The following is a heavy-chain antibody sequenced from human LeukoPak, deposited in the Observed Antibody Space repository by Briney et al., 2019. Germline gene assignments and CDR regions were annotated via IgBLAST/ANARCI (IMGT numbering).Heavy chain of an antibody. V-gene: IGHV1-18*01. CDR1: GYTFTSYG. D-gene: IGHD1-26*01. CDR2: ISAYNGNT. J-gene: IGHJ3*02. CDR3: ARVSGIVGATDAFDI. Sequence: ASVKVSCKASGYTFTSYGISWVRQAPGQGLEWMGWISAYNGNTNYAQKLQGRVTMTTDTSTSTAYMELRSLRSDDTAVYYCARVSGIVGATDAFDIWGQGTMVTVSS.